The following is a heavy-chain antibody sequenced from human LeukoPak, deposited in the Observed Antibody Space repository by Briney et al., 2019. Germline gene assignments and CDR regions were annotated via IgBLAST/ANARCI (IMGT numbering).Heavy chain of an antibody. J-gene: IGHJ3*02. Sequence: GESLKISCKGSGYSFTSYWIGWVRQMPGKGLEWMGIIYPGDSDTRYSPSFQGQVTISADKSIRTAYLQWSSLKASDTAMYYCARHAVQLGTHYDAFDIWGQGTMVTVSS. D-gene: IGHD6-13*01. CDR1: GYSFTSYW. CDR2: IYPGDSDT. V-gene: IGHV5-51*01. CDR3: ARHAVQLGTHYDAFDI.